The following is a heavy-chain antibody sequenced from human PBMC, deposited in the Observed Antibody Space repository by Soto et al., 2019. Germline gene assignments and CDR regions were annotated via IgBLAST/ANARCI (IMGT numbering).Heavy chain of an antibody. CDR2: ISGSGGST. CDR3: AKAPQEVLRYFDPLDY. Sequence: GGSLRLSCAASGFTFSSYAMSWVRQAPGKGLEWVSAISGSGGSTYYADSVKGRFTISRDNSKNTLYLQMNSLRAEDTAVYYCAKAPQEVLRYFDPLDYWGQGTLVTVSS. V-gene: IGHV3-23*01. CDR1: GFTFSSYA. J-gene: IGHJ4*02. D-gene: IGHD3-9*01.